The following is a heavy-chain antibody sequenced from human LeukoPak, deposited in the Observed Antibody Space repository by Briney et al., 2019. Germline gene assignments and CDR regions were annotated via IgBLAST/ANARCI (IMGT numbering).Heavy chain of an antibody. V-gene: IGHV3-21*04. J-gene: IGHJ4*02. CDR3: AKERENYFEFDF. Sequence: PGGSLRLSCAASGFAFSTYTMNWVRQAPGKGLEWISCINSASSDIYYADSVWGRFTISRDNSRNILYVQMNSLRVEDTAIYYCAKERENYFEFDFWGQGTLVTVSS. CDR1: GFAFSTYT. D-gene: IGHD1-7*01. CDR2: INSASSDI.